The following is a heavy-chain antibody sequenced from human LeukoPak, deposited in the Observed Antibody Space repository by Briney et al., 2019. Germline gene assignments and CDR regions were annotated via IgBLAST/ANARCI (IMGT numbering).Heavy chain of an antibody. D-gene: IGHD6-19*01. V-gene: IGHV4-59*01. CDR1: GGSISSYY. CDR3: ARDKSGWGY. Sequence: SETLSLTCTVSGGSISSYYWSWIRQPPGKGLEWIGYIYYSGSTDYNPSLKSRVTISVDASKNQFSLKLRSVTAADTAVYYCARDKSGWGYWGQGTLVTVSS. CDR2: IYYSGST. J-gene: IGHJ4*02.